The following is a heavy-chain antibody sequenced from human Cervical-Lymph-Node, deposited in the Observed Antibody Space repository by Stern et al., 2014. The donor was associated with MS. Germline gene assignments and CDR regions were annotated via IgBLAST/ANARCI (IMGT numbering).Heavy chain of an antibody. J-gene: IGHJ6*02. CDR1: GFTFSDYY. CDR3: ARAPIASGADV. Sequence: VHLVESGGGLVKPGGSLRLSCAASGFTFSDYYMTWFRQASGKGLEWVSYISSRGSVMYYADSVKGRFTISRDNAKNSLYLQMNSLGVEDTALYYCARAPIASGADVWGQGTTVTVSS. D-gene: IGHD6-13*01. CDR2: ISSRGSVM. V-gene: IGHV3-11*01.